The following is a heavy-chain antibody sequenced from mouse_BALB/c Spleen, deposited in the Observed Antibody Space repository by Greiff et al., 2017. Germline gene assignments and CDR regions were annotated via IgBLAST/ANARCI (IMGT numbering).Heavy chain of an antibody. CDR2: IRLKSNNYAT. Sequence: EVKLVESGGGLVQPGGSMKLSCVASGFTFSNYWMNWVRQSPEKGLEWVAEIRLKSNNYATHYAESVKGRFTISRDDSKSSVYLQMNNLRAEDTGIYYCTRAYGYYYAMDYWGQGTSVTVSS. V-gene: IGHV6-6*02. J-gene: IGHJ4*01. CDR3: TRAYGYYYAMDY. CDR1: GFTFSNYW. D-gene: IGHD2-2*01.